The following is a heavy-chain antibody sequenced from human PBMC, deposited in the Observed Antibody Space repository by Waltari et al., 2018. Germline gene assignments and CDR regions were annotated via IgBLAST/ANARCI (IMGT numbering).Heavy chain of an antibody. V-gene: IGHV4-59*11. Sequence: QVQLQESGPGLVKPSETLSLTCTVSGGSISSHNWSWIRQPPGKGLEWIGYIYYSGSTNYNPSLKSRVTISVDTSKNQFSLKLSSVTAADTAVYYCARARDGKWLQLRNAFDIWGQGTMVTVSS. J-gene: IGHJ3*02. CDR1: GGSISSHN. D-gene: IGHD5-12*01. CDR2: IYYSGST. CDR3: ARARDGKWLQLRNAFDI.